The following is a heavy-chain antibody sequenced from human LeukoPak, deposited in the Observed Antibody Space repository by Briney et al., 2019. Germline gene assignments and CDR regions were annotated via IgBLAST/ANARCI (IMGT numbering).Heavy chain of an antibody. V-gene: IGHV3-7*03. D-gene: IGHD6-13*01. CDR2: IKQDGSEK. Sequence: GGSLRLSCAASGFSVSTFYMSWVRQAPGKGLEWVANIKQDGSEKYYVDSVKGRFIISRDNAKNSLYLQMNSLRAEDTAVYYCAKEGVSSWYLGGNYFDYWGQGTLVTVSS. CDR3: AKEGVSSWYLGGNYFDY. J-gene: IGHJ4*02. CDR1: GFSVSTFY.